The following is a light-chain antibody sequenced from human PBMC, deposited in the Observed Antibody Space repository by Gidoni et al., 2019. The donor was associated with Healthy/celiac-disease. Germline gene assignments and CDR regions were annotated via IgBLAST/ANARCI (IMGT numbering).Light chain of an antibody. CDR2: VAS. CDR3: QQYNNWFT. V-gene: IGKV3-15*01. Sequence: EIVMTQSPTTLSVSPGERATLSGRASQSVSSNLAWYQQKPGQAPRLLIYVASTRATGIPARFSGSGSGTEFTLTISSLQSEDFAVYYCQQYNNWFTFXPXTKVDIK. CDR1: QSVSSN. J-gene: IGKJ3*01.